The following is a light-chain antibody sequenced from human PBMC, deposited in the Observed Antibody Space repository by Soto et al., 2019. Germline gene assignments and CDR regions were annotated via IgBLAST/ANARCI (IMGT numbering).Light chain of an antibody. J-gene: IGKJ1*01. CDR1: QSVGYY. V-gene: IGKV3-15*01. Sequence: EIVMTQSPATLSVSPGGRATLSCRASQSVGYYLAWYQQRPGQAPRLLIFGSSTRATGIPARFSGSGSGTDFTLTISSLQSEDFAVYYCLQYNDRPQTFGQGTKVDI. CDR3: LQYNDRPQT. CDR2: GSS.